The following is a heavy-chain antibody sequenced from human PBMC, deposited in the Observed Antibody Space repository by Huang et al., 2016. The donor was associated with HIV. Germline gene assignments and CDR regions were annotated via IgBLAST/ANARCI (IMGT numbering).Heavy chain of an antibody. D-gene: IGHD3-16*01. J-gene: IGHJ4*02. CDR2: IYFSGST. CDR3: ASGGSFVEF. Sequence: QLQLQESGPGLVKPSETLSLTCTVSGGSISGSSYYWGWIRQPPGKGLEGIGNIYFSGSTDYNPSLKSRVTISVDTSKKQFSLKLRSVTAADTAVYYCASGGSFVEFWGQGTPVTFSS. V-gene: IGHV4-39*01. CDR1: GGSISGSSYY.